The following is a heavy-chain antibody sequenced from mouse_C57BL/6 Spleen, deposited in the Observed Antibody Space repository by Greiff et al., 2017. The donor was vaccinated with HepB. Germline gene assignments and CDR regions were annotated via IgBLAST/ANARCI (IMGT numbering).Heavy chain of an antibody. CDR3: ARALTTVGPFDY. Sequence: EVKLVESGPELVKPGDSVKISCKASGYSFTGYFMNWVMQSHGKSLEWIGRINPYNGDTFYNQKFKGKATLTVDKSSSTAHMELRSLTSEDSAVYYYARALTTVGPFDYWGQGTTLTVSS. CDR1: GYSFTGYF. D-gene: IGHD1-1*01. J-gene: IGHJ2*01. V-gene: IGHV1-20*01. CDR2: INPYNGDT.